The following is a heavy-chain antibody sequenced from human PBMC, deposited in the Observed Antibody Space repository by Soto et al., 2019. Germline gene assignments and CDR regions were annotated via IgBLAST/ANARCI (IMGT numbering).Heavy chain of an antibody. CDR3: ARGERELPLYYYGMDV. D-gene: IGHD1-26*01. V-gene: IGHV1-18*01. Sequence: ASVKVSCKASGYTFTSYGISWVRQAPGQGLEWMGWISAYNGNTNYAQKLQGRVTITADKSTSTAYMELSSLRSEDTAVYYCARGERELPLYYYGMDVWGQGTTVTVSS. CDR1: GYTFTSYG. J-gene: IGHJ6*02. CDR2: ISAYNGNT.